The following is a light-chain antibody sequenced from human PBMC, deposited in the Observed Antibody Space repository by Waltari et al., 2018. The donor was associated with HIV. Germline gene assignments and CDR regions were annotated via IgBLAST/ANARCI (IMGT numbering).Light chain of an antibody. Sequence: DIVMTQSPDSLAVSLGERATINCKSSQSVLYSSNSKNYLAWYQQKPGQPPKLLIYWAATRESGVPDRFSGSGSGTDFTPTISSLQAEDVAVYYCQQYYSTPNTFGQGTKLEIK. CDR3: QQYYSTPNT. J-gene: IGKJ2*01. CDR2: WAA. V-gene: IGKV4-1*01. CDR1: QSVLYSSNSKNY.